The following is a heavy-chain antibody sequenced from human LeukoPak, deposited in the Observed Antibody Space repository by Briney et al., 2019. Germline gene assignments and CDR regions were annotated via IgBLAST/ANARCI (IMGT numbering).Heavy chain of an antibody. CDR3: ASRYYDILTGYYAPFDY. CDR1: GGSISSGDYY. Sequence: SETLSLTCTVSGGSISSGDYYWSWIRQPPGKGLEWIGYIYYSGSTYYNPSLKSRVTISVDTSKNQFSLKLSSVTAADTAVYYCASRYYDILTGYYAPFDYWGQGTLVTVSS. J-gene: IGHJ4*02. V-gene: IGHV4-30-4*01. D-gene: IGHD3-9*01. CDR2: IYYSGST.